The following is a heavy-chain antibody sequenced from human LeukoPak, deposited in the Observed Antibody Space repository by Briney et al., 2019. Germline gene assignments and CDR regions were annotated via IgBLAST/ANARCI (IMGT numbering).Heavy chain of an antibody. J-gene: IGHJ5*02. D-gene: IGHD3-3*01. CDR3: ASCDFLSGYCSS. V-gene: IGHV1-46*01. CDR2: FNPGDGTT. CDR1: GHTFSSNY. Sequence: EASVKVSCKAGGHTFSSNYIHWVRQGPGQGLDWMGMFNPGDGTTTSAQRFRGRVTMTRDTSKTTFYVQLRGLRSEDTAVYYCASCDFLSGYCSSWGQGSLVTVSS.